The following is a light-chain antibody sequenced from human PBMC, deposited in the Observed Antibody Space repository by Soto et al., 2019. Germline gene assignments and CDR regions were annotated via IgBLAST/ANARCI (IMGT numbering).Light chain of an antibody. J-gene: IGLJ2*01. CDR2: EVS. CDR3: GSYTRSSTLVV. CDR1: SSDVGGYNY. Sequence: QSALTQPASVSGSPGQSITISCTGTSSDVGGYNYVSWYQQHPGKAPKLVICEVSNRPSGVSNRFSGSKSGNTASLTISGLQTEDEADYVCGSYTRSSTLVVFGGGTQLTVL. V-gene: IGLV2-14*01.